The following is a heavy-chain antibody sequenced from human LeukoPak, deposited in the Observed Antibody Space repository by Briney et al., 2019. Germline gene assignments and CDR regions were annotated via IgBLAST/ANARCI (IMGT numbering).Heavy chain of an antibody. CDR2: ISGSGGST. CDR1: GFTFSSYA. Sequence: GGSLRLSCASSGFTFSSYAKSWVRQAPGKGLEWVSAISGSGGSTYYADSVKGRFTISRDNSKNTLYLQMNSLRAEDTAVYYCARNKHGGSYRDSWGQGTLVTVSS. CDR3: ARNKHGGSYRDS. D-gene: IGHD1-26*01. J-gene: IGHJ4*02. V-gene: IGHV3-23*01.